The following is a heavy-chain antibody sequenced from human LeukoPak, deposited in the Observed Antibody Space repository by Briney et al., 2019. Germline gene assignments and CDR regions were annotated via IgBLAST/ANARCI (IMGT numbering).Heavy chain of an antibody. D-gene: IGHD3-9*01. CDR2: IYAGSST. Sequence: GGSLRLSCAASGFTVSSNYVSWVRQAPGKGLEWVSIIYAGSSTFYADSVQGRFTISRDISKNSLYLQMNSLRAEDTAVYYCARGQGKRLVNPYWGQGTLVTVSS. CDR1: GFTVSSNY. CDR3: ARGQGKRLVNPY. J-gene: IGHJ4*02. V-gene: IGHV3-66*01.